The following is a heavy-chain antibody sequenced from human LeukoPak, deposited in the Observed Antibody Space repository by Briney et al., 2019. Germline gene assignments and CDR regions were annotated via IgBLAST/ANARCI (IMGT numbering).Heavy chain of an antibody. J-gene: IGHJ4*02. D-gene: IGHD4/OR15-4a*01. V-gene: IGHV3-23*01. CDR2: ISGSATNT. CDR1: GFTFSTYA. Sequence: GGSLRLSCAASGFTFSTYAMSWVRQAPGKGLEWVSSISGSATNTYYADSVKGRFTISRDHSKNTLYLQMNSLRAEDTAVYYCARRAGAYSHPYDYWGQGTLVTVPS. CDR3: ARRAGAYSHPYDY.